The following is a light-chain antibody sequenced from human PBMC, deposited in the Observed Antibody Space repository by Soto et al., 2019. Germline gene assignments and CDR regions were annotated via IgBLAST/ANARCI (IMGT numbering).Light chain of an antibody. V-gene: IGKV3-15*01. J-gene: IGKJ1*01. Sequence: ELLMTQSPATPSVSPGVRATLSCRASQSISRDLAWFQQKPGQALRLLIYGASTRATCIPARFSGSGSGTEFTLNINSVQSEDFAVYFCQQYKNWPPWTFGQGTKVEIK. CDR3: QQYKNWPPWT. CDR1: QSISRD. CDR2: GAS.